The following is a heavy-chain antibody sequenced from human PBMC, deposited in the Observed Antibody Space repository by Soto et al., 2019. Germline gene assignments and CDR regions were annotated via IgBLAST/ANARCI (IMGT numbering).Heavy chain of an antibody. CDR1: GYTFTTYA. V-gene: IGHV1-3*05. CDR2: INAGNGNT. CDR3: ARDRATHVPGTGWFGP. D-gene: IGHD6-19*01. J-gene: IGHJ5*02. Sequence: QVQLVQSGAAEKKPGASVTVSCKASGYTFTTYAMHWVRQAPGLRLEWMGWINAGNGNTKYSQKFQGRVTITRDTSASTAYMELSSLRSEDTAVYYCARDRATHVPGTGWFGPWGQGSLVTVSS.